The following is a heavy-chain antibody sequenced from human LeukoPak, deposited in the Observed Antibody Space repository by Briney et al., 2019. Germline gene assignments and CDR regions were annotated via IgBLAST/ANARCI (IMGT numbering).Heavy chain of an antibody. CDR3: ARGPRTNTVTTYLSRYYGMDV. CDR1: GFTFSSYE. CDR2: ISSSGSTI. D-gene: IGHD4-17*01. V-gene: IGHV3-48*03. Sequence: GGSLRLSCAASGFTFSSYEMNWVRQAPGKGLEWVSYISSSGSTIYYADSVKGRFTISRDNAKNSLYLQMNSLRAEDTAVYYCARGPRTNTVTTYLSRYYGMDVWGQGTTVTVSS. J-gene: IGHJ6*02.